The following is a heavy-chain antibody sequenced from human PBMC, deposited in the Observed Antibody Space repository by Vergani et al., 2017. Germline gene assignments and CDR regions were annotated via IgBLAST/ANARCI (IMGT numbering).Heavy chain of an antibody. CDR3: AKWGPRITIIALGAFDI. CDR2: ISGSGGST. Sequence: EVQLLESGGGLVQPGGSLRLSCAASGFTFSSYAMSWVRQAPGKGLEWVSAISGSGGSTYYADAVKGRFTISRDNSKNTLYLQMNSLRAEDTAVYYCAKWGPRITIIALGAFDIWGQGTMVTVSS. V-gene: IGHV3-23*01. D-gene: IGHD3-22*01. J-gene: IGHJ3*02. CDR1: GFTFSSYA.